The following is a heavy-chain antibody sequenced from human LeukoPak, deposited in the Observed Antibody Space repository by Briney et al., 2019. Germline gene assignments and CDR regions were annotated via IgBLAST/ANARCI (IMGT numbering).Heavy chain of an antibody. CDR3: AKDSSSSLAFDI. CDR1: GITVSNNY. J-gene: IGHJ3*02. V-gene: IGHV3-23*01. Sequence: GGSLRLSCAASGITVSNNYMSWVRQAPGKGLEWVSAISGSGGSTYYADSVKGRFTISRDNSKNTLYLQMNSLRAEDTAVYYCAKDSSSSLAFDIWGQGTMVTVSS. CDR2: ISGSGGST. D-gene: IGHD6-6*01.